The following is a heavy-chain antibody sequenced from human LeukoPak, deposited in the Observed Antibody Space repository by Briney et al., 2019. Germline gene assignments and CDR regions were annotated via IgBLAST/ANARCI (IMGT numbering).Heavy chain of an antibody. CDR3: ASTITGTTWFDP. D-gene: IGHD1-7*01. Sequence: SETLSLTCTVSGGSISSYYWSWIRQPPGKGLEWIGYIYYSGSTNYNPSLKSRVTISVDTSKNRFSLKLSSVTAADTAVYYCASTITGTTWFDPWGQGTLVTVSS. CDR1: GGSISSYY. CDR2: IYYSGST. V-gene: IGHV4-59*08. J-gene: IGHJ5*02.